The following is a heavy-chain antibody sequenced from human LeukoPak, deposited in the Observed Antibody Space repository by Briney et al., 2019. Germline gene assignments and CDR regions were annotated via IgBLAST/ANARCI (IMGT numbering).Heavy chain of an antibody. Sequence: ASVKVSCKASGYTFTSYDINWVRQATGQGLEWMGWMNPNSGNTGYAQKFQGRVTITRNTSISTAYMELSSLRSEDTAVYYCARDRENGFLALGYWGQGTLVTVSS. V-gene: IGHV1-8*03. D-gene: IGHD3-3*01. CDR3: ARDRENGFLALGY. CDR2: MNPNSGNT. J-gene: IGHJ4*02. CDR1: GYTFTSYD.